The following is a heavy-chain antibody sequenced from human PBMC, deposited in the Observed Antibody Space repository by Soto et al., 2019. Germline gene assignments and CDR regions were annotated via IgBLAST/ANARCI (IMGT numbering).Heavy chain of an antibody. CDR2: ITSSGSSM. CDR3: ARGAVATTCDF. CDR1: GFTFNNYD. Sequence: VQLVESGGGVVQPGTSLRLSCAASGFTFNNYDMNWVRQAPGKGLEWVSSITSSGSSMYYLASVRGRFAISRDNADNSLYLHMNSLTVEDTAVYYCARGAVATTCDFWGQGTPVTVSS. D-gene: IGHD5-12*01. J-gene: IGHJ4*02. V-gene: IGHV3-21*03.